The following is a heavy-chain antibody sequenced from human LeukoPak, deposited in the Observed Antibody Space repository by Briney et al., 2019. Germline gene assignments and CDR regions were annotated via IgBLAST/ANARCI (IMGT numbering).Heavy chain of an antibody. V-gene: IGHV3-53*01. Sequence: GGSLRLSCAASGFTVSSNYMSWVRQAPGKGLEWVSVIYSGGSTYYADSVKGRFTTSRDNSKNTLYLQMNSLRAEDTAVYYCASQYDSSGYHYWGQGTLVTVSS. CDR1: GFTVSSNY. CDR3: ASQYDSSGYHY. J-gene: IGHJ4*02. CDR2: IYSGGST. D-gene: IGHD3-22*01.